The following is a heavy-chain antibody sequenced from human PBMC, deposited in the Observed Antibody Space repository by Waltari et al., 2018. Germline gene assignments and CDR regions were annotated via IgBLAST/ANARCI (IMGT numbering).Heavy chain of an antibody. V-gene: IGHV3-72*01. D-gene: IGHD3-22*01. Sequence: ELQLVESGGGLVQPGGSLRLSCEASGFTFSDHQVTWVRQAPGRGVGWVGLIRKKDDSYTTEYGTSLKGRFTISRDDSNNALYLQMNSLQTEDTAVYYCSRISGYAFDVWGQGTMVTVSA. J-gene: IGHJ3*01. CDR1: GFTFSDHQ. CDR2: IRKKDDSYTT. CDR3: SRISGYAFDV.